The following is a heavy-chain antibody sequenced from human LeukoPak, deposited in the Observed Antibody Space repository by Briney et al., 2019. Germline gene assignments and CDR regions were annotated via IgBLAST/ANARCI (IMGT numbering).Heavy chain of an antibody. J-gene: IGHJ3*02. CDR3: ARVTMIVVVISAFDI. CDR2: ISGSGGST. Sequence: GGSLRLSCAVSGFTFSSYAMSWVRQAPGKGLEWVSAISGSGGSTYYADSVKGRFTISRDNSKNTLYLQMNSLRAEDTAVYYCARVTMIVVVISAFDIWGQGTMVTVSS. V-gene: IGHV3-23*01. D-gene: IGHD3-22*01. CDR1: GFTFSSYA.